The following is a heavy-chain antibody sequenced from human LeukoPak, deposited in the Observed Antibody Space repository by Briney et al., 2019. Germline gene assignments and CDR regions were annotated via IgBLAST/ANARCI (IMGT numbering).Heavy chain of an antibody. V-gene: IGHV4-34*01. CDR3: ARVWSAVGNSGGFDI. D-gene: IGHD6-13*01. Sequence: SETLSLTCEVYGGSFSGYYWSWIRQPPGKGLEWIGEINHSGSTNYNPSLKSRVTISVDTSKNQFSLKLSSVTAADTAVYYCARVWSAVGNSGGFDIWGQGTMVTVSS. CDR2: INHSGST. CDR1: GGSFSGYY. J-gene: IGHJ3*02.